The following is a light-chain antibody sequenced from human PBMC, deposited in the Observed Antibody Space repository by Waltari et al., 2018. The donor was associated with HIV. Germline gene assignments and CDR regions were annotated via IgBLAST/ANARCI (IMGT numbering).Light chain of an antibody. CDR3: AAWDDSVRGPVL. CDR2: RND. Sequence: QSLLTQPPSASRTPGQRVTISCSGGNSHTARNDGSWSQQLPGMAPKLLIFRNDRRPSGVPDRFSGAKSCTSASRAISGLRSEDEADYYCAAWDDSVRGPVLFGGGTRVTVL. CDR1: NSHTARND. J-gene: IGLJ2*01. V-gene: IGLV1-47*01.